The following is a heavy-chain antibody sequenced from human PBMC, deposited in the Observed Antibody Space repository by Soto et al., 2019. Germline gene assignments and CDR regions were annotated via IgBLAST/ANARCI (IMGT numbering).Heavy chain of an antibody. CDR1: GFTFSSYW. CDR2: IKQDGSEK. CDR3: ARVDCSGGSCYSGLVAFDI. V-gene: IGHV3-7*04. J-gene: IGHJ3*02. Sequence: VQLVESGGGLVQPGGSLRLSCAASGFTFSSYWMSWVRQAPGKGLEWVANIKQDGSEKYYVDSVKGRFTISRDNANNSLYLQMNSLRAEDTAVYYCARVDCSGGSCYSGLVAFDIWGQGTMVTVSS. D-gene: IGHD2-15*01.